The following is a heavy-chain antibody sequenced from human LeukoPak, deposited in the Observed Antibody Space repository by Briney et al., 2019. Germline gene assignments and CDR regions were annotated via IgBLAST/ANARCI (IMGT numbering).Heavy chain of an antibody. V-gene: IGHV4-30-4*07. CDR1: GGSISRGGYS. D-gene: IGHD6-25*01. CDR3: ARVHSSGFDP. CDR2: IYYSGST. J-gene: IGHJ5*02. Sequence: SQTLSLTCAVSGGSISRGGYSWSWIRQPPGKGLEWIGYIYYSGSTYYNPSLKSRVTISVDTSKNQFSLKLSSVTAADTAVYYCARVHSSGFDPWGQGTLVTVSS.